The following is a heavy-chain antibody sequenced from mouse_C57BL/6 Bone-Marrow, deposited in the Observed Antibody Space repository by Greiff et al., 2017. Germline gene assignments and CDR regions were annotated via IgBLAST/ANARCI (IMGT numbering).Heavy chain of an antibody. J-gene: IGHJ2*01. D-gene: IGHD1-1*01. CDR2: IYPGDGDT. CDR1: GYAFSSSW. CDR3: ARKLRCNYFDY. Sequence: QVQLQQSGPELVKPGASVKISCKASGYAFSSSWMNWVKQRPGKGLEWIGRIYPGDGDTNYNGKFKGKATLTADKSSSTAYMQLSSLTSEDSAVYFCARKLRCNYFDYWGQGTTLTVSS. V-gene: IGHV1-82*01.